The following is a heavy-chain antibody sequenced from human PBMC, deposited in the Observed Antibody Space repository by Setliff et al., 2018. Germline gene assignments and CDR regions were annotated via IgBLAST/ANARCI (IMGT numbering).Heavy chain of an antibody. CDR3: ARDDVRGYYMDV. J-gene: IGHJ6*03. Sequence: GGSLRLSCAASGFTFSNYWMSWVRQAPGKGLEWVANIKQDGSEKYYVDSVKGRFTISRDNARNSVYLQMNSLRGEDTAMYYCARDDVRGYYMDVWGKGTTVTVSS. CDR2: IKQDGSEK. CDR1: GFTFSNYW. V-gene: IGHV3-7*01. D-gene: IGHD3-10*02.